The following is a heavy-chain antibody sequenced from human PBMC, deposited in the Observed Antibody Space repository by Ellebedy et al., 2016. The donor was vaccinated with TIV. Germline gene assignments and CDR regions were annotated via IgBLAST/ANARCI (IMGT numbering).Heavy chain of an antibody. Sequence: GESLKISCAASGFTFSDYWMSWVRQAPGEGLEWVANIKQDGSEIYYVDSVKGRFTISRDNAKNSLFLQMNSLRAEDTAVYYCARRYFDYWGQGTLVTVSS. CDR3: ARRYFDY. CDR1: GFTFSDYW. J-gene: IGHJ4*02. CDR2: IKQDGSEI. V-gene: IGHV3-7*03.